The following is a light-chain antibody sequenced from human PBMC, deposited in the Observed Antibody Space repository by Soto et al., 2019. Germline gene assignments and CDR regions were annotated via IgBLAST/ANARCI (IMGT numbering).Light chain of an antibody. V-gene: IGKV3-15*01. CDR2: RAS. CDR1: QSVGRN. CDR3: QQCDNWPPWT. Sequence: DRVMTQSPATVSVSPGERATLSCRASQSVGRNVAWYQQKPGQAPRLLIYRASTRAAGIPARFSGNGSGTEFTLTINSLQSEDFAIYYCQQCDNWPPWTFGQGTKVEIK. J-gene: IGKJ1*01.